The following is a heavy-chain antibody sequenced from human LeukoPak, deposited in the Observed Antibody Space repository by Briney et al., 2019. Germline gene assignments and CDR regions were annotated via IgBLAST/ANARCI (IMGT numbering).Heavy chain of an antibody. Sequence: GESLKISCKGSGYSFTSYWIGWVRQMPGKGLEWMGIIYPGDSDTRYSPSFQGQVTISANKSIGTAYLQWSSLKASDTAMYYCATSDTAMGFDPWGQGTLVTVSS. CDR1: GYSFTSYW. CDR2: IYPGDSDT. CDR3: ATSDTAMGFDP. V-gene: IGHV5-51*01. D-gene: IGHD5-18*01. J-gene: IGHJ5*02.